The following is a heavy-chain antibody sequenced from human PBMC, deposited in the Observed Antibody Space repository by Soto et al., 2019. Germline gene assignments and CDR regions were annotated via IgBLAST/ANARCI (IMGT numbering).Heavy chain of an antibody. Sequence: ASVKVSCKASGYTFTDYYMHWVRQAPGQGLEWMGWINPNSGGTNYAQKFQGRVTMTRDTSISTAYMELSRLRSDDTAVYYCARDSTRPFLEWLFNYWGQGTLLTVSS. J-gene: IGHJ4*02. V-gene: IGHV1-2*02. CDR1: GYTFTDYY. CDR2: INPNSGGT. D-gene: IGHD3-3*02. CDR3: ARDSTRPFLEWLFNY.